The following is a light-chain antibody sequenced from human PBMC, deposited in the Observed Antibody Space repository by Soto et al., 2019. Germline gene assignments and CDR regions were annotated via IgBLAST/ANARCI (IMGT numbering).Light chain of an antibody. CDR3: MQSIQLPRT. Sequence: DIVMTQSPLSLPVTPVEPSAISCMSSQRLLHSNGYTYLYWYLQKPGQPPQLLIYAVSNRFSGVPDRFSGSGSGTDFTLKISRVEAEDVGVYYCMQSIQLPRTFGQGTKVDIK. CDR2: AVS. V-gene: IGKV2D-29*01. CDR1: QRLLHSNGYTY. J-gene: IGKJ1*01.